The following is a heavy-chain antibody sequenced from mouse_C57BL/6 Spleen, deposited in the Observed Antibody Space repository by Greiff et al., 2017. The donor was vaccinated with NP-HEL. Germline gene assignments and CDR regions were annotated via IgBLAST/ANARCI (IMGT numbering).Heavy chain of an antibody. J-gene: IGHJ3*01. V-gene: IGHV1-59*01. D-gene: IGHD1-1*01. CDR3: AAITTVVATKVG. CDR1: GYTFTSYW. CDR2: IDPSDSYT. Sequence: QVQLQQSGAELVRPGTSVKLSCKASGYTFTSYWMHWVKQRPGQGLEWIGVIDPSDSYTNYNQKFKGKATLTVDTSSSTAYMQLSSLTSEDSAVYYCAAITTVVATKVGWGQGTLVTVSA.